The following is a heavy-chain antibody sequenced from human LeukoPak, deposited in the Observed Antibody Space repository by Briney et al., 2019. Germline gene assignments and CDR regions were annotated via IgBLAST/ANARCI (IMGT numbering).Heavy chain of an antibody. Sequence: GGSLRLSCAASGFTVSSNYMSWVRQAPGKGLEWVSVIYSGGSTYYADSVKGRFTISRDNSKNTLYLQMNSLRAEDTAVYYCAASFQLFRLLAMIVVVITWYFDLWGRGTLVTVSS. V-gene: IGHV3-66*01. D-gene: IGHD3-22*01. CDR1: GFTVSSNY. CDR2: IYSGGST. J-gene: IGHJ2*01. CDR3: AASFQLFRLLAMIVVVITWYFDL.